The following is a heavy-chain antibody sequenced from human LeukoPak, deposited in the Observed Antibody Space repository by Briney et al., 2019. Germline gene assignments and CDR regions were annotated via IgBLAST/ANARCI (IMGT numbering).Heavy chain of an antibody. CDR3: AKDQYYYDSSGYYTQTPGLPFDY. CDR1: GFTFSSYS. D-gene: IGHD3-22*01. CDR2: ISGSGGST. J-gene: IGHJ4*02. Sequence: GGSLRLSCAASGFTFSSYSMNWVRQAPGKGLEWVSAISGSGGSTYYADSVKGRFTISRDNSKNTLYLQMNSLRAEDTAVYYCAKDQYYYDSSGYYTQTPGLPFDYWGQGTLVTVSS. V-gene: IGHV3-23*01.